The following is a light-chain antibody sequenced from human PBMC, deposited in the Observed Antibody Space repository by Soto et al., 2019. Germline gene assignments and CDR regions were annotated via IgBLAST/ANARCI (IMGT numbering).Light chain of an antibody. J-gene: IGKJ1*01. CDR3: QQYGSSPRT. V-gene: IGKV3-20*01. CDR2: GTS. CDR1: QSISGSF. Sequence: VVMTQSPATLSVSPGERATLSCRASQSISGSFLAWYQQKPGQAPRLLIYGTSSRATGIPDRFSGSGSGTDFTLTISRLEPEDFAVYYCQQYGSSPRTFGQGTKVDI.